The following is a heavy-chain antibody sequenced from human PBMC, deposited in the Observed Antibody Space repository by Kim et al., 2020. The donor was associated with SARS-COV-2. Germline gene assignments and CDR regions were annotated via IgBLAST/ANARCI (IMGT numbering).Heavy chain of an antibody. CDR3: ATREAAGGLDS. CDR2: IHDTGTS. V-gene: IGHV4-31*03. J-gene: IGHJ5*01. D-gene: IGHD1-26*01. Sequence: SETLSLTCSVSGGSLSSGAYYWSWIRQHPGKGLEWVGYIHDTGTSFYNPSLKSRVTISMDTSKNQISLKWTSVTAADTAVYFCATREAAGGLDSWGQGTLVTV. CDR1: GGSLSSGAYY.